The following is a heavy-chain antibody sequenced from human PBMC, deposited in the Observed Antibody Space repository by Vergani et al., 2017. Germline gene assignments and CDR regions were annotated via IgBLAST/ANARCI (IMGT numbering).Heavy chain of an antibody. CDR2: IYYSGST. CDR3: ASLLRGTNYYMDV. D-gene: IGHD1-1*01. J-gene: IGHJ6*03. CDR1: GGSISSGGYY. Sequence: QVQLQESGPGRVKPSQTLSLTCTVSGGSISSGGYYWSWIRQHPGKGLEWIGYIYYSGSTYYNPSLKSRVTISEDTSKNQFSLKLSSVTAADTAVYYCASLLRGTNYYMDVWGKGTTVTVSS. V-gene: IGHV4-31*03.